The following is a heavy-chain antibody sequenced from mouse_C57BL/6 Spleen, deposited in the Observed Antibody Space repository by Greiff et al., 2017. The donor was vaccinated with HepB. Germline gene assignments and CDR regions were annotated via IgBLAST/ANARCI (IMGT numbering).Heavy chain of an antibody. V-gene: IGHV7-1*01. CDR2: SRNKANDYTT. CDR3: ARDAGDPAWFAY. D-gene: IGHD2-13*01. J-gene: IGHJ3*01. CDR1: GFTFSDFY. Sequence: EVMLVESGGGLVQSGRSLRLSCATSGFTFSDFYMEWVRQAPGKGLEWIAASRNKANDYTTEYSASVKGRFIVSRDTSQSILYLQMNALRAEDTAIYYCARDAGDPAWFAYWGQGTLVTVSA.